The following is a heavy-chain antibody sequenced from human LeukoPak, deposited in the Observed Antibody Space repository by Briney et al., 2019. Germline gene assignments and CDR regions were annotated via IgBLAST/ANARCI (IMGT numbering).Heavy chain of an antibody. CDR3: ARAIVDTAMVKTPLDY. Sequence: ASVKVSCKASGYTFTGYYMHWVRQAPGQGLEWMGWINPNSGGTNYAQKFQGRVTMTRDTSISTAYMELSRLRSDDTAVYYCARAIVDTAMVKTPLDYWGQGTLVTVSS. CDR2: INPNSGGT. J-gene: IGHJ4*02. V-gene: IGHV1-2*02. D-gene: IGHD5-18*01. CDR1: GYTFTGYY.